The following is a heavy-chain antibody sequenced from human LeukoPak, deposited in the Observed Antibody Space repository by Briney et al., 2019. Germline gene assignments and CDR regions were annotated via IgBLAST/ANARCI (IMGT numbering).Heavy chain of an antibody. V-gene: IGHV4-59*01. CDR2: IYYSGST. Sequence: SETLSLTCTVSGGSISSYYWSWIRQPPGKGLEWIGYIYYSGSTKYNPSLTSRATISVDTSKNQFSLNLSSVTAADTAVYYCARGAAGTRDYWGQGTLVTVSS. D-gene: IGHD6-13*01. CDR1: GGSISSYY. J-gene: IGHJ4*02. CDR3: ARGAAGTRDY.